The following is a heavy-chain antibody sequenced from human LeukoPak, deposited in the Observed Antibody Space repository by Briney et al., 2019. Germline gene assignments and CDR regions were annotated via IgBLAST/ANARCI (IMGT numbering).Heavy chain of an antibody. J-gene: IGHJ6*03. CDR3: ANGALHLYYYMDV. Sequence: PGGSLRLSCAASGFTFSNYSMNWVRQAPGKGLEWVAFIRYDGSNKYYADSVKGRFTISRDNSKNTLYLQMNSLRAEDTAVYYCANGALHLYYYMDVWGKGTTATISS. CDR2: IRYDGSNK. D-gene: IGHD1-26*01. CDR1: GFTFSNYS. V-gene: IGHV3-30*02.